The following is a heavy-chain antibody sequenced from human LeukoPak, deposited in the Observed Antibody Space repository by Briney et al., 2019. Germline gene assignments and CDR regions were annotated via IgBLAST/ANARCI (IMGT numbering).Heavy chain of an antibody. Sequence: SETLSLTCAVYGGSFSGYYWSWIRQPPGKGPEWIGEINHSGSTNYNPSLKSRVTISVDTSKNQFSLKLSSVTAADTAVYYCAGRLRQRLLDYWGQGTLVTVSS. J-gene: IGHJ4*02. CDR3: AGRLRQRLLDY. CDR2: INHSGST. V-gene: IGHV4-34*01. CDR1: GGSFSGYY. D-gene: IGHD4-17*01.